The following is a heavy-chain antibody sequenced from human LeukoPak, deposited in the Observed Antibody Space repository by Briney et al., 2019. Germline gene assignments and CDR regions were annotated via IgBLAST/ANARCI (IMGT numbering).Heavy chain of an antibody. J-gene: IGHJ2*01. Sequence: ASVKVSCKASGYSFINYGILWVRQAPGQGLEWMGWISAYNGHTNYAQKLQDRVTMTTETSTGTAYMELRSLISDDTAVYYCARITMVRGVLFDWYFDLWGRGTLVTVSS. CDR2: ISAYNGHT. D-gene: IGHD3-10*01. CDR3: ARITMVRGVLFDWYFDL. V-gene: IGHV1-18*01. CDR1: GYSFINYG.